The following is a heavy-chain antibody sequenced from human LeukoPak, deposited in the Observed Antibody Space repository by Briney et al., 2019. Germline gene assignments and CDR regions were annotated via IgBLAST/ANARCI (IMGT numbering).Heavy chain of an antibody. CDR2: LYYSGST. J-gene: IGHJ4*02. Sequence: TSETLSLTCTVSGGSINSNTYYWGWIRQPPGKGLEYIGSLYYSGSTYFTPSFKSRLTISVDTSKNQLSLKVTSVTATDTAVYYCARGRVVAGSRSRGFDYWGQGTLVTVSS. CDR3: ARGRVVAGSRSRGFDY. V-gene: IGHV4-39*01. CDR1: GGSINSNTYY. D-gene: IGHD6-19*01.